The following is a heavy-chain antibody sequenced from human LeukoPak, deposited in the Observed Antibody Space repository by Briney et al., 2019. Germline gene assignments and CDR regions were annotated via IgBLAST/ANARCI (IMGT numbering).Heavy chain of an antibody. CDR1: GGTFSSYA. Sequence: SVKVSCKASGGTFSSYAISWVRQAPGQGLERMGRIIPILGIANYAQKFQGRVTITADKSTSTAYMELSSLRSEDTAVYYCARDQRDNWNDEEFDPWGQGTLVTVSS. D-gene: IGHD1-1*01. CDR3: ARDQRDNWNDEEFDP. CDR2: IIPILGIA. V-gene: IGHV1-69*04. J-gene: IGHJ5*02.